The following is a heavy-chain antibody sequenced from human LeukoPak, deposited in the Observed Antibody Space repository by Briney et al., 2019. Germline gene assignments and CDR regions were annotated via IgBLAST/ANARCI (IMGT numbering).Heavy chain of an antibody. J-gene: IGHJ5*02. CDR2: INSDGRST. V-gene: IGHV3-74*01. CDR3: VRSYCTSTTASCYGWFDP. D-gene: IGHD2-2*01. CDR1: GFTFSSYW. Sequence: GGSLRLSCAGSGFTFSSYWMHWVRQAPGKGLVWVSRINSDGRSTCYADSVKGRLTISRDNAKNTLYLQMDSLRAEDTAMYYCVRSYCTSTTASCYGWFDPWGQGTLVTVSS.